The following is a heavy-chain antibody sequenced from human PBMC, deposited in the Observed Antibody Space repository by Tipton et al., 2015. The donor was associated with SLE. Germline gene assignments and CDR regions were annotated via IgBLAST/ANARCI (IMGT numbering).Heavy chain of an antibody. CDR2: IYYTGST. D-gene: IGHD6-6*01. CDR3: ARAPSHSIHFDC. V-gene: IGHV4-59*01. CDR1: GGSMTYYY. J-gene: IGHJ4*02. Sequence: TLSLTCNVSGGSMTYYYWRWIRQPPGKGLEWIGYIYYTGSTNYNPSLESRVTISLDTSKNQFSLEVSSVTAADTAVYYCARAPSHSIHFDCWGQGTLVSVSS.